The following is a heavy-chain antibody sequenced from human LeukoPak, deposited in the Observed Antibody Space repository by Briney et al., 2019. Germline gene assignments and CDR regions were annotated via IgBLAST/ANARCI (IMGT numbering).Heavy chain of an antibody. CDR3: ARELSGGDYAH. D-gene: IGHD2-21*02. V-gene: IGHV4-38-2*02. J-gene: IGHJ4*02. CDR2: ISHSGST. CDR1: GSSISSGYF. Sequence: SETLSLTCAVSGSSISSGYFWGWIRQPPGKGLEWIGSISHSGSTFYNPSLKGRVTISIDTSKNQFSLKLTSVTAADTAVYYCARELSGGDYAHWGQGTLVTVSS.